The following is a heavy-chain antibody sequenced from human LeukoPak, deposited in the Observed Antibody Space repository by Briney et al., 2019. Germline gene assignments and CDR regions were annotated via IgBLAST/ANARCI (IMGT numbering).Heavy chain of an antibody. Sequence: GGSLRLSWAASGFTFNSYWMSWVRQAPGKGLEWVANIKQDGSEKYYVDSVKGRFTISRDNAKNSLYLQMNSLRAEDAAVYYCAKDRSSGWNLGLTGLDYWGQGTLVTVSS. CDR2: IKQDGSEK. CDR3: AKDRSSGWNLGLTGLDY. J-gene: IGHJ4*02. CDR1: GFTFNSYW. V-gene: IGHV3-7*03. D-gene: IGHD6-19*01.